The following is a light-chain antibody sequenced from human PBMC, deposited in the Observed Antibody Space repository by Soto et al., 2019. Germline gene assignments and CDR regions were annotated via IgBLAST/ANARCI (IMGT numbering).Light chain of an antibody. Sequence: QPALTQPASVSGSPGQSITISCTGSSSDVGSYNLVCWYQQYPGKAPKLMIYEGSKRPSGVSDRFSGSKSGNTASLTISGLQAEDEADYYCCSYSGYSSDLFGAGTKVTVL. CDR2: EGS. CDR1: SSDVGSYNL. J-gene: IGLJ1*01. CDR3: CSYSGYSSDL. V-gene: IGLV2-23*01.